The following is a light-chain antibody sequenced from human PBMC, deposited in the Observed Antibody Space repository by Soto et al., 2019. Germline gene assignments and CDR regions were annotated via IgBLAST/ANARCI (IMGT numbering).Light chain of an antibody. V-gene: IGKV1-5*03. J-gene: IGKJ1*01. CDR3: QHYPGT. Sequence: DIQMTQSPSTLSASVGDRVSITCRASQSIDNWLAWYQQKPGKAPKVLIKKASSLESGVPSRFSGSGSGTEFTLTISTLQPDYFATYYCQHYPGTFGQGTKVEIK. CDR1: QSIDNW. CDR2: KAS.